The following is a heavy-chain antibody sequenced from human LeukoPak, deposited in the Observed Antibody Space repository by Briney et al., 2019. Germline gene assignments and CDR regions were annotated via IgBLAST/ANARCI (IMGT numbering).Heavy chain of an antibody. CDR3: ARDRPPGRFDY. V-gene: IGHV4-59*01. Sequence: PSETLSLTCTVSGGSISSYYWSWIRQPPGKGLEWIGYIYYSGSTNYNPSLKSRVTISVDTSKNQFSLKLSSVTAADTAVYYCARDRPPGRFDYWGQGTLVTVSS. CDR1: GGSISSYY. J-gene: IGHJ4*02. CDR2: IYYSGST.